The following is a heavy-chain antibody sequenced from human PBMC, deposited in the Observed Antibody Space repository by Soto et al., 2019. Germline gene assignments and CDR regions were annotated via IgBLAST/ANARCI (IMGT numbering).Heavy chain of an antibody. Sequence: GASVKVSCKASGYTFTGYYIHWVRQAPGQGLEWMGWINPNSGGTNYAQKFQGWVTMTRDTSISTAYMELSGLRSDDTAVYYCARDRVAAAGTGGYYYYYGMDVWGQGTTVTVSS. D-gene: IGHD6-13*01. CDR3: ARDRVAAAGTGGYYYYYGMDV. J-gene: IGHJ6*02. CDR2: INPNSGGT. V-gene: IGHV1-2*04. CDR1: GYTFTGYY.